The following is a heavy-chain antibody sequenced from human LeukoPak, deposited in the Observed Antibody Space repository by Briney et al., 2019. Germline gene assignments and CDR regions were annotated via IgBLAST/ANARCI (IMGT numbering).Heavy chain of an antibody. CDR3: ASPGYSSSWYFDY. J-gene: IGHJ4*02. V-gene: IGHV3-23*01. D-gene: IGHD6-13*01. CDR2: ISGSGGST. Sequence: GGSLRLSCAASGFTLSSYAMIRVRQAPGKGLEWVSAISGSGGSTYYADSVKGRFTISRDNSKNTLYLQMNSMRAEDTAVYYCASPGYSSSWYFDYWGQGTLVTVSS. CDR1: GFTLSSYA.